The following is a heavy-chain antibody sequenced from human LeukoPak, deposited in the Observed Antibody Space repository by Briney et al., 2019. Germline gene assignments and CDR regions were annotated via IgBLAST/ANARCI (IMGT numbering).Heavy chain of an antibody. J-gene: IGHJ4*02. Sequence: SETLSLTCTISGGSINNYYWSWIRQPPGKELEWIGYIYYSGSTNYSPSLNSRVNISLDAAKNQFSLRLSSVTAADTAVYYCARQTAKNVDTARFDYWGQGTLATVSS. CDR3: ARQTAKNVDTARFDY. D-gene: IGHD5-18*01. CDR2: IYYSGST. V-gene: IGHV4-59*08. CDR1: GGSINNYY.